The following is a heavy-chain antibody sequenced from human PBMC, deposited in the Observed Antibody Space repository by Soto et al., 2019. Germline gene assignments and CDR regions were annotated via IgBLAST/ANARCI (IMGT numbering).Heavy chain of an antibody. Sequence: ASVKVSCKASGYTFTGYHMHWVRQAPGQGLEWMGWISAYNGNTNYAQKLQGRVTMTTDTSTSTAYMELRSLRSDDTAVYYCARVVGYYYDSSRDAFDIWGQGTMVTVSS. D-gene: IGHD3-22*01. CDR3: ARVVGYYYDSSRDAFDI. CDR1: GYTFTGYH. CDR2: ISAYNGNT. J-gene: IGHJ3*02. V-gene: IGHV1-18*04.